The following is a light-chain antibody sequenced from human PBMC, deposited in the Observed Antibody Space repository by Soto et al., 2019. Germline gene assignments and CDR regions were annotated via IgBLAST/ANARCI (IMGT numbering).Light chain of an antibody. CDR3: HQYGISPPT. CDR2: AAS. Sequence: IVMTQSPATLSVSPGERATLSCRAGQSIDNRLAWYQQRPGQAPRLLIYAASTRATGIPARFSGSGSGTDFTLTISSLEPEDFAVFYCHQYGISPPTFGPGTKVDIK. V-gene: IGKV3-15*01. J-gene: IGKJ1*01. CDR1: QSIDNR.